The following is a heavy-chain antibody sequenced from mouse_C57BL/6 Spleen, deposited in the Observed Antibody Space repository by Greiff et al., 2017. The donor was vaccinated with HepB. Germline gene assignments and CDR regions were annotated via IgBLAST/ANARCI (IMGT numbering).Heavy chain of an antibody. Sequence: QVQLQQPGAELVMPGASVKLSCKASGYTFTSYWMHWVKQRPGQGLEWIGEIDPSDSYTNYNQKFKGKSTLTVDTSASTAYVQLSSLTSEDSAVYYCASSAMDTRKSGEFTYWGQGTLVTVSA. D-gene: IGHD2-2*01. V-gene: IGHV1-69*01. CDR1: GYTFTSYW. CDR3: ASSAMDTRKSGEFTY. CDR2: IDPSDSYT. J-gene: IGHJ3*01.